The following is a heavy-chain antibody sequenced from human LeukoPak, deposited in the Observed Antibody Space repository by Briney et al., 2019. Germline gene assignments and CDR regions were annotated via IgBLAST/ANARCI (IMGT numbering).Heavy chain of an antibody. CDR1: GSIFTSYW. CDR2: NYTRDSDT. V-gene: IGHV5-51*01. J-gene: IGHJ3*02. CDR3: ARPKSVQQLDVFDS. Sequence: GASLQISSEGSGSIFTSYWYGWVRQLPPKGLVWLGVNYTRDSDTNYNPSFKGQVTISADTSINPSSLKWSRLTASDPAMYYCARPKSVQQLDVFDSWGQERMVSVSS. D-gene: IGHD1-1*01.